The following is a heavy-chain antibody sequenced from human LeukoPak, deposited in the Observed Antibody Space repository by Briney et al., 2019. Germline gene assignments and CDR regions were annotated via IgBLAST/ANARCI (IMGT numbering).Heavy chain of an antibody. J-gene: IGHJ4*02. CDR3: ALPGIAVAGFDY. CDR1: GGSFSGYY. Sequence: SETLSLTCAVYGGSFSGYYWSWIRQPPGKGLEWIGEINHSGSTNYNPSLKSRVTISVDTSKNQLSLKLSSVTAADTAVYYCALPGIAVAGFDYWGQGSLVTVSS. V-gene: IGHV4-34*01. D-gene: IGHD6-19*01. CDR2: INHSGST.